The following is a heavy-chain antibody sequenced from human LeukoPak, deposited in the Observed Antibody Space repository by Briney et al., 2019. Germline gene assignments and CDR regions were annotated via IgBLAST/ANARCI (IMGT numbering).Heavy chain of an antibody. CDR2: ISGSGGST. CDR3: ARANMVRGVTLKFDY. Sequence: PGGSLRLSCTASRFTFSSYAMSWVRQAPGKGLEWVSAISGSGGSTYYADSVKGRFTISRDNSKNTLYLQMNSLRAEDTAVYYCARANMVRGVTLKFDYWGQGTLVTVSS. V-gene: IGHV3-23*01. J-gene: IGHJ4*02. CDR1: RFTFSSYA. D-gene: IGHD3-10*01.